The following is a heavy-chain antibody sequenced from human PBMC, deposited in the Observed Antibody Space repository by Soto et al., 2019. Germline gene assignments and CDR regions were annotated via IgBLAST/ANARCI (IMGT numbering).Heavy chain of an antibody. J-gene: IGHJ6*02. Sequence: SVKVSCKASGFTFTTSAVLWVRHARGQRLEWLGWIVVGSGNTNYAHKFQERVTITRNMSTSTTYMELSSLRSEDSAVYYCAAARGVDDFWSGYCGMDVWGQGTTVTVSS. CDR1: GFTFTTSA. CDR3: AAARGVDDFWSGYCGMDV. CDR2: IVVGSGNT. V-gene: IGHV1-58*01. D-gene: IGHD3-3*01.